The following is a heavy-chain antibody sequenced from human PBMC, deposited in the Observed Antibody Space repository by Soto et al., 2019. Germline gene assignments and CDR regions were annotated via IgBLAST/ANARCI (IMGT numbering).Heavy chain of an antibody. CDR2: ISAYNGNT. Sequence: QVHLVQSGAEVKKPGASVKVSCKASGYTFTSYGISWVRQATGQGLEWMGWISAYNGNTNYAQKLQGRVTMTTDTSTSTAYMELRSLRSDDTAVYYCARDTYYDVWSGYPYSFDYWGQGTLVTVSS. J-gene: IGHJ4*02. D-gene: IGHD3-3*01. CDR1: GYTFTSYG. V-gene: IGHV1-18*01. CDR3: ARDTYYDVWSGYPYSFDY.